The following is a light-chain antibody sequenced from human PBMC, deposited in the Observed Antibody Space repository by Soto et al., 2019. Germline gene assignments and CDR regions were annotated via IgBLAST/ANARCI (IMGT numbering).Light chain of an antibody. J-gene: IGKJ2*01. CDR1: QDIRKY. CDR2: DAS. V-gene: IGKV1-33*01. CDR3: QQYDHPPYT. Sequence: DIPLTQSPSSLSATVGDRVTITCQASQDIRKYLNWYQQKPGKAPKILIYDASNRETGVPSRFSGSGSGTDFSLSIDSLQPEDIATYYCQQYDHPPYTFGQGTTLEIK.